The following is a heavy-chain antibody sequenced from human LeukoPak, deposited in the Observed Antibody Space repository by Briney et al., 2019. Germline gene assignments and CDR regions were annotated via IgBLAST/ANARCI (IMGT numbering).Heavy chain of an antibody. CDR2: TYYRSKWYN. J-gene: IGHJ4*02. Sequence: SQTHSLTCAISGDSVSSNSAASNWIRQSPSRGLEWLGRTYYRSKWYNDYAVSVKSRITINPDTSKNQFSLQLNSVTPEDTAVYYCARDRFYYYDSSGYSPGFDYWGQGTLVTVSS. D-gene: IGHD3-22*01. CDR3: ARDRFYYYDSSGYSPGFDY. V-gene: IGHV6-1*01. CDR1: GDSVSSNSAA.